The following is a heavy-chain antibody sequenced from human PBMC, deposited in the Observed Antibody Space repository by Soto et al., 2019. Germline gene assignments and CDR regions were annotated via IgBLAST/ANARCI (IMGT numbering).Heavy chain of an antibody. V-gene: IGHV3-64*01. CDR1: GFTFSSYS. CDR2: ISSDGVST. Sequence: GGSLRLSCAASGFTFSSYSIHWVRQAPGKGLEFVSGISSDGVSTYYANSVRGRFTISRDNSKNTVYLQMASLRGEDMAAYYCASGPLLEGWIDPWGQGTLVTVSS. CDR3: ASGPLLEGWIDP. J-gene: IGHJ5*02. D-gene: IGHD2-21*01.